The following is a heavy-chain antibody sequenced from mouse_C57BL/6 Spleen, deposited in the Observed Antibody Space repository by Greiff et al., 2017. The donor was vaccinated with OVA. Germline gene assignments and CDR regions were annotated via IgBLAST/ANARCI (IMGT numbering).Heavy chain of an antibody. Sequence: QVQLQQPGAELVRPGSSVKLSCKASGYTFTSYWMHWVKQRPIQGLEWIGNIDPSDSETHYNQKFKDKATLTVDKSSSTAYMQLRSLTSEDSAVYYFARIGPPTYSDYYAMDYWGQGTSVTVSS. J-gene: IGHJ4*01. CDR2: IDPSDSET. D-gene: IGHD2-10*01. CDR1: GYTFTSYW. V-gene: IGHV1-52*01. CDR3: ARIGPPTYSDYYAMDY.